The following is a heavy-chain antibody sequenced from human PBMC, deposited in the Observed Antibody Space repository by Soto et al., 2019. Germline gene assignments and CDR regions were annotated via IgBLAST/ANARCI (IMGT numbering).Heavy chain of an antibody. J-gene: IGHJ5*02. Sequence: VSVKVSCKASGYTFTSYAMHWVRQAPGQRLEWMGWINAGNGNTKYSQKFQGRVTITRDTSASTAYMELSSLRSEDTAVYYCASGGHDYSNSGWFDPWGQGTLVTVSS. CDR1: GYTFTSYA. CDR2: INAGNGNT. V-gene: IGHV1-3*01. D-gene: IGHD4-4*01. CDR3: ASGGHDYSNSGWFDP.